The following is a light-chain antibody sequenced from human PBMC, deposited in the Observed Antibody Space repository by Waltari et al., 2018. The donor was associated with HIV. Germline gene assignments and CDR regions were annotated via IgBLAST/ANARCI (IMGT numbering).Light chain of an antibody. J-gene: IGLJ2*01. V-gene: IGLV2-8*01. Sequence: QSALTQPPSASGSPGQSVTFSCTGTSRDVGAYNFVYWYQQHPGHAPKLIIYGVNQRPSGVPDRFSGSKSGNTASLTVSGLQADDEADYYCSSYAGPNHLLFGGGTRLTVL. CDR2: GVN. CDR1: SRDVGAYNF. CDR3: SSYAGPNHLL.